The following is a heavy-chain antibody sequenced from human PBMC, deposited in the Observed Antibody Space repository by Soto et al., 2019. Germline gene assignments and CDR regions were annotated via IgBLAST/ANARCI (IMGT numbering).Heavy chain of an antibody. V-gene: IGHV1-69*13. Sequence: EASVKVSCKASGGTFSSYAISWVRQAPGQGLEWMGGIIPIFGTANYAQKFQGRVTITADESTSTAYMELSSLRSEDTAVYYCARDKGNYDFWSGYYTGFDYWGQGTLVTVSS. CDR3: ARDKGNYDFWSGYYTGFDY. J-gene: IGHJ4*02. CDR1: GGTFSSYA. D-gene: IGHD3-3*01. CDR2: IIPIFGTA.